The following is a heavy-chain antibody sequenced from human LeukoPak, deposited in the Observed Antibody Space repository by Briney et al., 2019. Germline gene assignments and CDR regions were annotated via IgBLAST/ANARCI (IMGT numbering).Heavy chain of an antibody. J-gene: IGHJ6*02. CDR2: IYTSGST. D-gene: IGHD4-17*01. CDR3: ARHAVYGDYVGEDYGLDV. CDR1: GGSISGYY. Sequence: SETLSLTCTVSGGSISGYYWSWIRQPAGKGLEWIGRIYTSGSTIYNPSLKTRVTMSLDTSKNQFSLRLSSVTAADTAVYYCARHAVYGDYVGEDYGLDVWGQGTTVTVSS. V-gene: IGHV4-4*07.